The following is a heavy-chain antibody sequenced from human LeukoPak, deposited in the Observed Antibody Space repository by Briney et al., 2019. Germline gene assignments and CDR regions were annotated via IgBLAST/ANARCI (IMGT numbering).Heavy chain of an antibody. Sequence: SGPALVKPTQTLTLTCTFSGFSLSTSAMCVSWIRQAPGKALEWLARIDWDDDKYYSTSLKTRLTISKDTSKNQVVLTMTNMDPVDTATYYCARIRFLAVAAAGGGTGVFDYWGQGTLVTVSS. CDR2: IDWDDDK. D-gene: IGHD6-19*01. CDR3: ARIRFLAVAAAGGGTGVFDY. V-gene: IGHV2-70*11. CDR1: GFSLSTSAMC. J-gene: IGHJ4*02.